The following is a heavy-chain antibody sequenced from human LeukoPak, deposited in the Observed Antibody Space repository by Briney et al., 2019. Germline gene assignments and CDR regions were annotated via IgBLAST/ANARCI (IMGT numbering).Heavy chain of an antibody. CDR3: ARWRVPGYFDY. V-gene: IGHV3-30-3*01. CDR2: ISYDGSNK. Sequence: GGSLRLSCAASRFTFSNYAMHWARQAPGKGLEWVAVISYDGSNKYYADSVKGRFTISRDNSKNTLYLQMNSLRAEDTAVYYCARWRVPGYFDYWGQGALVTVFS. CDR1: RFTFSNYA. D-gene: IGHD3-10*01. J-gene: IGHJ4*02.